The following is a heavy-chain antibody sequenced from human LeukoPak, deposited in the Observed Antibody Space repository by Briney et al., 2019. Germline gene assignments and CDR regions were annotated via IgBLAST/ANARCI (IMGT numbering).Heavy chain of an antibody. CDR2: INHSGST. V-gene: IGHV4-34*01. J-gene: IGHJ4*02. CDR1: GGSISSYY. Sequence: SETLSLTCTVSGGSISSYYWSWIRQPPGKGLEWIGEINHSGSTNYNPSLKSRVTISVDTSKNQFSLKLSSVTAADTAVYYCARALSRGYSYGRARYFDYWGQGTLVTVSS. CDR3: ARALSRGYSYGRARYFDY. D-gene: IGHD5-18*01.